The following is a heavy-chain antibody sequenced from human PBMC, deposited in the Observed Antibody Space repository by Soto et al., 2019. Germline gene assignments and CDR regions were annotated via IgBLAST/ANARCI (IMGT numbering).Heavy chain of an antibody. CDR2: MNPNSGNA. CDR1: GYIFTSYD. D-gene: IGHD5-18*01. J-gene: IGHJ4*02. Sequence: QVQLVQSGAEVKKPGASVKVSCKASGYIFTSYDINWVRQATGQRLEWMGWMNPNSGNAGSVQKFQGTVTMTRNTSIGTAYMELSSLRSEDTAVDYCAGSQRGYSVADCWGQGTLVSVSS. CDR3: AGSQRGYSVADC. V-gene: IGHV1-8*02.